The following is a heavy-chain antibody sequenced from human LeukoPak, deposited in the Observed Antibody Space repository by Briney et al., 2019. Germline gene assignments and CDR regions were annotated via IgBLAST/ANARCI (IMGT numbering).Heavy chain of an antibody. J-gene: IGHJ4*02. CDR2: ISSSSSYI. CDR1: GFTFSSYS. Sequence: GGSLRLSCAASGFTFSSYSMNWVRQAPGKGLEWVSSISSSSSYIYYADSVKGRFTISRDNAKNSLYLQMNSLRAEDTAVYYCASSAVAGRDADYWGQGTLVTVSS. CDR3: ASSAVAGRDADY. V-gene: IGHV3-21*01. D-gene: IGHD6-19*01.